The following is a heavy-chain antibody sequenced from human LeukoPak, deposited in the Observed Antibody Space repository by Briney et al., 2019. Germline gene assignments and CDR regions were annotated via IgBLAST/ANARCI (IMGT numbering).Heavy chain of an antibody. Sequence: SGTLSLTCAVSGGSISSSNWWSWVRQPPGKRLEWIAEIYHSGSTNYNPSLKSRVTISVDKSKNQFSLNLSSVTAADTAVYYCATYYDFWSGLAAWGQGTLVTVSS. D-gene: IGHD3-3*01. CDR1: GGSISSSNW. CDR3: ATYYDFWSGLAA. V-gene: IGHV4-4*02. J-gene: IGHJ5*02. CDR2: IYHSGST.